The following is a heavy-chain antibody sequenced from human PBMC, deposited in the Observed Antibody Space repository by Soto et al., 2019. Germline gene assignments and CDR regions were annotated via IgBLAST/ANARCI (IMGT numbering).Heavy chain of an antibody. Sequence: QVQLQESGPGLVKPSQTLALTCTVSGVSLTSGTYYWSWIRQHPGKGLEWIGYIFYSGSTDYNPSLKSRVNISVDTSKNQFSLKLNSVTAADTAVYFCATTDDYFDYWGQGTLVTVSS. V-gene: IGHV4-31*03. CDR1: GVSLTSGTYY. CDR3: ATTDDYFDY. J-gene: IGHJ4*02. CDR2: IFYSGST.